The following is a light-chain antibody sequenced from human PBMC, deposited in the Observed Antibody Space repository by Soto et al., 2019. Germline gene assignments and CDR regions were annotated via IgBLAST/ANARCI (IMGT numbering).Light chain of an antibody. J-gene: IGKJ4*01. CDR3: QQRSSAPS. CDR2: AAS. Sequence: DIQMTQSPSSLSASVGDRVTITCRARQSISSYLNWYQQKPGKAPKLLIYAASSLQSGVPSRFSGSGSGTDFTLTISSLQPEDSATYYCQQRSSAPSFGGGTKVEIK. V-gene: IGKV1-39*01. CDR1: QSISSY.